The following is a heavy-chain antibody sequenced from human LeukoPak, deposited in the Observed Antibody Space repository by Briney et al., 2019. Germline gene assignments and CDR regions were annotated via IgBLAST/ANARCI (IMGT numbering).Heavy chain of an antibody. Sequence: PGGSLRLSCAASGFTFSSYEMNWVRQAPGKGLEWGSYISSSGSTIYYADSVKGRFTISRDNAKNSLYLQANSLRAEDTAVYYCARDPRYCSGGTCYHESFDIWGQGTMVTVSS. J-gene: IGHJ3*02. CDR3: ARDPRYCSGGTCYHESFDI. D-gene: IGHD2-15*01. CDR1: GFTFSSYE. CDR2: ISSSGSTI. V-gene: IGHV3-48*03.